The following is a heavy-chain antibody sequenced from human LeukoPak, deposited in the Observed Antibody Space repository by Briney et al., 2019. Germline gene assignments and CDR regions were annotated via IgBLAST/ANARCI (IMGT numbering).Heavy chain of an antibody. Sequence: PGGSLRLSCAASGFTFSSYWMSWVRQAPGKGLEWVANIKRDGSQQYYVDSVKGRFTISRDNANNSLYLQMNSLKSEDTAVYYCARGGTTVTPKNFDYWGQGTLVTVSS. CDR3: ARGGTTVTPKNFDY. D-gene: IGHD4-17*01. CDR1: GFTFSSYW. CDR2: IKRDGSQQ. V-gene: IGHV3-7*01. J-gene: IGHJ4*02.